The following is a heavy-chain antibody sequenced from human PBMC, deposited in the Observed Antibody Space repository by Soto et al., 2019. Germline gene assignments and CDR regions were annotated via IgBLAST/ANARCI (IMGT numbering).Heavy chain of an antibody. Sequence: KTSETLSLTCAVYGGSFSAYSWTWIRQSPEKGLEWIGYMHYTGFSRYSPSLKSRLTISVDRSKSQITLQLTSVTVADTAVYYCATSYVDTWYTDWGQGTQVTVSS. CDR2: MHYTGFS. CDR3: ATSYVDTWYTD. V-gene: IGHV4-59*01. J-gene: IGHJ4*02. D-gene: IGHD2-2*02. CDR1: GGSFSAYS.